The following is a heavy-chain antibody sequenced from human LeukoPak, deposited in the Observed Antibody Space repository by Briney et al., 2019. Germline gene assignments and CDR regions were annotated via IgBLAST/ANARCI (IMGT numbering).Heavy chain of an antibody. J-gene: IGHJ5*02. D-gene: IGHD5-18*01. CDR2: IKQDGSEK. CDR3: AKGLGYSYLHRFDP. CDR1: GFTFGTYW. V-gene: IGHV3-7*03. Sequence: GGSLRLSCAASGFTFGTYWMSWVRQAPGKGLEWVANIKQDGSEKYYVDSVKGRFTISRDNAKNSLYLQMNSLRAEDTAVYYCAKGLGYSYLHRFDPWGQGTLVTVS.